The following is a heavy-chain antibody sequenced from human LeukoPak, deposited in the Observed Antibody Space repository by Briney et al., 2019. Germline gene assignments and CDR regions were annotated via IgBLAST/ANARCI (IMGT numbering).Heavy chain of an antibody. D-gene: IGHD6-6*01. CDR1: GGSITPYY. CDR2: IQGGGSA. Sequence: SETLSLTCDVSGGSITPYYWNWIRQTPGKGLEWIGFIQGGGSAHYNPSLKCRLSILVDMSKNQVSLRLNSVTAADTAVYYCARQQWDSNSGDDYWGQGTLVTVSS. CDR3: ARQQWDSNSGDDY. V-gene: IGHV4-59*08. J-gene: IGHJ4*02.